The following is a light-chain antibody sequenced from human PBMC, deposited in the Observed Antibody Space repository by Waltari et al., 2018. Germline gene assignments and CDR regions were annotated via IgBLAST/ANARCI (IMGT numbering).Light chain of an antibody. Sequence: VLTQSPGTLSLPPGERATPSCRASQSLTKRYLTWYQQKPGQAPRLLIYGASSRAAGIPDRFSGSGSGTDFTLTISRLEPEDFAVYYCQQYGSSVLYTFGQGTKLEIK. CDR3: QQYGSSVLYT. CDR2: GAS. V-gene: IGKV3-20*01. CDR1: QSLTKRY. J-gene: IGKJ2*01.